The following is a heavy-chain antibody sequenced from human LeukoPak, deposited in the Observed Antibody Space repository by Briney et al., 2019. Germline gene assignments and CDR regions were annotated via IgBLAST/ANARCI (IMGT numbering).Heavy chain of an antibody. CDR3: ANTKYYYYYMDV. J-gene: IGHJ6*03. CDR2: ISTSSSYI. CDR1: GFTFSSYT. V-gene: IGHV3-21*01. Sequence: GGSLRLSCAASGFTFSSYTMNWVRQAPGKGLEWVSFISTSSSYIYYADSVKGRFTISRDNAKNSLYLQMNSLRAEDTAVYYCANTKYYYYYMDVWGKGTTVTVSS.